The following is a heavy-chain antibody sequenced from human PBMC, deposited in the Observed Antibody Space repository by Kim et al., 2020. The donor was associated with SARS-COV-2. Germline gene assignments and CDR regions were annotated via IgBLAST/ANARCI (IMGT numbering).Heavy chain of an antibody. D-gene: IGHD3-22*01. V-gene: IGHV3-23*01. CDR1: GFTFSSYA. Sequence: GGSLRLSCAASGFTFSSYAMSWVRQAPGKGLEWVSAISGSGGSTFYADSVKGRFTISRDNSKNTLYLQMNSLRAEDTAEYYCAKGEYYYDSNPFDYWGQGTLVTVSS. J-gene: IGHJ4*02. CDR3: AKGEYYYDSNPFDY. CDR2: ISGSGGST.